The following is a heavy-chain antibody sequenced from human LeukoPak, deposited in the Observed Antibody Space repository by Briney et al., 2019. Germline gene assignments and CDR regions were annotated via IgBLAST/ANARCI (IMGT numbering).Heavy chain of an antibody. CDR3: AKDRAYYDILTGGDYYYGMDV. CDR2: ISGSGGST. V-gene: IGHV3-23*01. D-gene: IGHD3-9*01. CDR1: AFTFSSFT. J-gene: IGHJ6*02. Sequence: GGSLRLSCAASAFTFSSFTMNWVRQAPGKGLEWASAISGSGGSTYYADSVKGRFTISRDNSKNTLYLQMNSLRAEDTAVYYCAKDRAYYDILTGGDYYYGMDVWGQGTTVTVSS.